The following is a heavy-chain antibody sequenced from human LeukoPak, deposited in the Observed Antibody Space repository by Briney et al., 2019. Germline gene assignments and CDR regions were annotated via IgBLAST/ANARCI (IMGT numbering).Heavy chain of an antibody. J-gene: IGHJ1*01. CDR1: GFTFSSYG. CDR2: IKQDGSEK. D-gene: IGHD6-19*01. V-gene: IGHV3-7*01. Sequence: GGSLRLSCAASGFTFSSYGMHWVRQAPGKGLEWVANIKQDGSEKYYVDSVKGRFTISRDNAKNTLYLQMNSLRAEDTAVYYCARVPITLAGTKDAKYFQHWGQGTLVTVSS. CDR3: ARVPITLAGTKDAKYFQH.